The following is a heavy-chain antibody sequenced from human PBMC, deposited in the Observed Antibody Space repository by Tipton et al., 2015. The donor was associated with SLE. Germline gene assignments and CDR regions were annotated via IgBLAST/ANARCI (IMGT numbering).Heavy chain of an antibody. Sequence: TLSLTCFVSGDYITSDIYYWGWIRQPPGKGLEWIGEINHSGSTNYNPSLKSRVTISADTSKNQFSLKLSSVTAADTAVYYCSCRIAARRSPLIPFDYWGPGSLVSVSS. CDR2: INHSGST. D-gene: IGHD6-6*01. V-gene: IGHV4-39*07. CDR3: SCRIAARRSPLIPFDY. CDR1: GDYITSDIYY. J-gene: IGHJ4*02.